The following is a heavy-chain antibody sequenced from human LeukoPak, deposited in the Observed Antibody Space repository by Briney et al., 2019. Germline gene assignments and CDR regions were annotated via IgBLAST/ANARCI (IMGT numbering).Heavy chain of an antibody. V-gene: IGHV4-39*07. D-gene: IGHD4/OR15-4a*01. J-gene: IGHJ4*02. CDR2: ISYTGST. CDR3: AADYSGNYHVEFDF. Sequence: SETLSLTCTVSGGSVSSSTHYWGWIRQPPGKGLEWIGSISYTGSTYYNPSLKSRVTISVDTSKNQFSLKLTSVTAADTAVYYCAADYSGNYHVEFDFWGQGILVTVSS. CDR1: GGSVSSSTHY.